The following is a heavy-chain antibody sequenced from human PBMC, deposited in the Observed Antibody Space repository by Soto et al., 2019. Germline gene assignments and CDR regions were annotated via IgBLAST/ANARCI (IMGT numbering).Heavy chain of an antibody. CDR1: GGSFSGYY. CDR2: INHSGST. CDR3: ARTSITIFGVVILTYYYYGMDV. D-gene: IGHD3-3*01. Sequence: SETLSLTCAVYGGSFSGYYWSWIRQPPGKGLEWIGEINHSGSTNYNPSLKSRVTISVDTSKNQFSLKLSSVTAADTAVYYCARTSITIFGVVILTYYYYGMDVWGQGTTVTVSS. J-gene: IGHJ6*02. V-gene: IGHV4-34*01.